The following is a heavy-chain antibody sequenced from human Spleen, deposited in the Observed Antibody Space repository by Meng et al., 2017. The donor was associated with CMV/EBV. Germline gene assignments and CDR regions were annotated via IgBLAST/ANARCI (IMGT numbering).Heavy chain of an antibody. J-gene: IGHJ4*02. D-gene: IGHD6-6*01. CDR1: EYTFNNYD. CDR3: AKIAGRRPYYFDY. Sequence: KASEYTFNNYDINWVRQAPGQGLEWMGWMNPNTGNTGYPQEFQDRVTITRDTSISTAYMELSSLTSEDTAVYYCAKIAGRRPYYFDYWGQGTLVTVSS. V-gene: IGHV1-8*03. CDR2: MNPNTGNT.